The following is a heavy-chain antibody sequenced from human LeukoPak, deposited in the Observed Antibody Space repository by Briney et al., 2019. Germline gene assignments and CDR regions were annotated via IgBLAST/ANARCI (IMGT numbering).Heavy chain of an antibody. D-gene: IGHD1-20*01. CDR3: ARGYKWTPGPFDY. V-gene: IGHV3-7*03. CDR2: IKQDGSEK. Sequence: GGSLRLSCGASGFIFSSYWMSWVRQAPGKGLEWVANIKQDGSEKYYVDSVKGRFTISRDNAKNSLYLQMNSLRAEDTAVYYCARGYKWTPGPFDYWGQGTLVTVSS. J-gene: IGHJ4*02. CDR1: GFIFSSYW.